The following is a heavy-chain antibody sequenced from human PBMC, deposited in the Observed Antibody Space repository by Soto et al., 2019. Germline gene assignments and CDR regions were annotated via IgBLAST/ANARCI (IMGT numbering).Heavy chain of an antibody. CDR2: ITGSGGST. CDR1: GFTFSNYA. CDR3: AKGWMATVTYSDY. D-gene: IGHD4-17*01. V-gene: IGHV3-23*01. Sequence: EMQLLESGGGLVQPGGSLRLSCAASGFTFSNYAMSWVHQAPGKGLEWVSAITGSGGSTFYADSVKGRFTISRDNSENTLLLPMNSLRVEDTAMYYCAKGWMATVTYSDYWGQGTLVTVSS. J-gene: IGHJ4*02.